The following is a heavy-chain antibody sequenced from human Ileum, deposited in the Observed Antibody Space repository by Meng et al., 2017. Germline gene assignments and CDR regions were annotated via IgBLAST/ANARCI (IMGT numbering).Heavy chain of an antibody. CDR3: TSRDPLYSGSYSGFDY. Sequence: GESLKISCAASGFTFSGSAMHWVRQASGKGLEWVGRIRSKPNSYATAYAVSVKGRFTISRDDSKNTAYLQMNSLKTEDTAVYYCTSRDPLYSGSYSGFDYWGQGTLVTVSS. J-gene: IGHJ4*02. D-gene: IGHD1-26*01. V-gene: IGHV3-73*01. CDR1: GFTFSGSA. CDR2: IRSKPNSYAT.